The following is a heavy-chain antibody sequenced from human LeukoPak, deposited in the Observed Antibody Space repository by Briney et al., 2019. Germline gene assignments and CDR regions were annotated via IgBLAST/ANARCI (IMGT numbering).Heavy chain of an antibody. V-gene: IGHV4-34*01. D-gene: IGHD3-10*01. Sequence: SETLSLTCAVYGGSFSGYYWSWIRQPPGKGLEWIGEINHSGSTNYNPSLKSRVTISVDTSKNQLSLKLSSVAAADTAVYYCASQGGLLWFGELSGGMDVWGQGTTVTVSS. CDR1: GGSFSGYY. CDR3: ASQGGLLWFGELSGGMDV. J-gene: IGHJ6*02. CDR2: INHSGST.